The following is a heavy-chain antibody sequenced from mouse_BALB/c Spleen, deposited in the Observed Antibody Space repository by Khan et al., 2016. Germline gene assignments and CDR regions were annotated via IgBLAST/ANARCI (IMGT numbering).Heavy chain of an antibody. CDR2: ISTYYGDT. V-gene: IGHV1S137*01. CDR3: AREGLNSDYAMDY. D-gene: IGHD1-3*01. Sequence: VQLQESGAELVRPGVSVKISCKGSGYTFTDYAMHWVKQSHAKSLEWIGVISTYYGDTSYNQQFEGKATMTVDKSSSTAYMELARLTSEDSAIYYCAREGLNSDYAMDYWGQGTSVTVSS. J-gene: IGHJ4*01. CDR1: GYTFTDYA.